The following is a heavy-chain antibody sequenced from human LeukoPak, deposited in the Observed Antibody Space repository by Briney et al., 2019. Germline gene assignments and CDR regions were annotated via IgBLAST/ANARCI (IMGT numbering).Heavy chain of an antibody. CDR2: SNDSGST. D-gene: IGHD3-10*01. V-gene: IGHV4-34*01. CDR1: GGSFSGSY. Sequence: SETLSLTCVVNGGSFSGSYWSWIRQPPGKGLEWIGESNDSGSTKYNSSLKSRVTLSVDTSKKQFSLTLSSVTAADTAVYYCARVRVWFGHNWIDPWGRGTLVTVSS. J-gene: IGHJ5*02. CDR3: ARVRVWFGHNWIDP.